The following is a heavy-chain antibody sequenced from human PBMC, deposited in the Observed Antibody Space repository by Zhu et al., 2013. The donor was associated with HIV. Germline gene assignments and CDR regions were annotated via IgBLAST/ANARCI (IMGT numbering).Heavy chain of an antibody. V-gene: IGHV4-59*01. CDR1: GGSISGYY. Sequence: QVQLQESGPGLVKPSETLSLTCTVSGGSISGYYWSWIRQPPGKGLEWIGYIYYSGSTNYNPSLKSRVTISVDTSKNQFSLKLSSVTAADTAVYYCARLGLXESYWYFDLWGLAPWSLSPQ. CDR2: IYYSGST. D-gene: IGHD3-16*01. J-gene: IGHJ2*01. CDR3: ARLGLXESYWYFDL.